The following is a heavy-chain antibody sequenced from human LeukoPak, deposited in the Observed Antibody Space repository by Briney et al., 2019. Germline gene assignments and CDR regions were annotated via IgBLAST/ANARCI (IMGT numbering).Heavy chain of an antibody. V-gene: IGHV3-23*01. J-gene: IGHJ4*02. CDR2: ISGSGGST. D-gene: IGHD5-18*01. CDR1: GFTFSSYA. CDR3: ARVVDTHFDY. Sequence: SGGSLRLSCAASGFTFSSYAMSWVRQAPGKGLEWVSAISGSGGSTYYADSVKGRFTISRDNAKNTLYLQMNSLRAEDTAVYYCARVVDTHFDYWGQGTLVTVSS.